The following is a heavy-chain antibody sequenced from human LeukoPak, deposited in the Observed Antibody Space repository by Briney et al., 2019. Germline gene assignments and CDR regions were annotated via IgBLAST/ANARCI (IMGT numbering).Heavy chain of an antibody. D-gene: IGHD3-10*01. CDR1: NAFITSGSYY. Sequence: SETLSLTCTASNAFITSGSYYWTWIRQSAGKGLEWIGHIYTNGSTTYNPSLKSRVTVSVDTSKNQFSLKLTSVTAADTADYYCATFLEASGSYYYYYMDVWGKGTTVTVSS. V-gene: IGHV4-61*09. CDR2: IYTNGST. J-gene: IGHJ6*03. CDR3: ATFLEASGSYYYYYMDV.